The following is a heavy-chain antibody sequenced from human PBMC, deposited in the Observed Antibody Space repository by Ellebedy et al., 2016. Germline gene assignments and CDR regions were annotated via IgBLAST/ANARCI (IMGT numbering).Heavy chain of an antibody. Sequence: GGSLRLSXTASGFIVADYAMTWLRQAPGKGLEWVAFIRSKAYGGTTEYAASVKGRFTISRDDSKSIAYLQMNSLKTEDTAVYYCTRSYCSSTNCYLFYFDYWGQGTLVTVSS. CDR3: TRSYCSSTNCYLFYFDY. CDR1: GFIVADYA. CDR2: IRSKAYGGTT. V-gene: IGHV3-49*03. J-gene: IGHJ4*02. D-gene: IGHD2-2*01.